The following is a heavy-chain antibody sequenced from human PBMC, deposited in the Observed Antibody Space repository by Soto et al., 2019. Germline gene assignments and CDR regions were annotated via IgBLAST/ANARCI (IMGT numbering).Heavy chain of an antibody. J-gene: IGHJ4*02. CDR2: FLPIFGTA. CDR1: VGTFSSYA. CDR3: ARENYDSSGYHAVDY. V-gene: IGHV1-69*01. D-gene: IGHD3-22*01. Sequence: QVQLVQSGAEVKKPGSSVKVSCKASVGTFSSYAISWVRQAPGQGLEWMGGFLPIFGTANYAQKFQGRVTITADESTSTAYMELSSLRSDDTAVYYCARENYDSSGYHAVDYWGQGTLVTVSS.